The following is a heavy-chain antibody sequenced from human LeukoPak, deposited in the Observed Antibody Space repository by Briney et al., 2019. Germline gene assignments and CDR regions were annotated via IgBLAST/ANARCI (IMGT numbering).Heavy chain of an antibody. CDR3: ARLPTVTTSYDC. D-gene: IGHD4-17*01. CDR1: GYIFTSYW. CDR2: IYPGDSDT. V-gene: IGHV5-51*01. Sequence: GESLKLFCKGSGYIFTSYWIGWVRQMPGKGLEWMGIIYPGDSDTRYSPSFQGQVTISADKSISTAYLQWSSLKASDTAMYYCARLPTVTTSYDCWGQGTLVTVSS. J-gene: IGHJ4*02.